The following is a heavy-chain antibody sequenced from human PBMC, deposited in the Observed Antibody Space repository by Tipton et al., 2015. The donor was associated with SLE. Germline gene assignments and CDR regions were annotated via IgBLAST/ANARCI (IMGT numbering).Heavy chain of an antibody. D-gene: IGHD2-21*01. V-gene: IGHV4-59*01. Sequence: TLSLTCTVSGGSISSYYWSWIRQPPGKGLEWIGYIYYSGSTNYNPSLKSRVTISVDTSKNQFSLKLSSVTAADTAVYYCARAAYCGGDCYSWYFDLWGRGTLVTVSS. J-gene: IGHJ2*01. CDR3: ARAAYCGGDCYSWYFDL. CDR2: IYYSGST. CDR1: GGSISSYY.